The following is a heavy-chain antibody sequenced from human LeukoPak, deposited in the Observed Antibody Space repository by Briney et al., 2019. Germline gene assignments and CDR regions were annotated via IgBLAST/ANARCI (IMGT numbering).Heavy chain of an antibody. Sequence: GASVKVSCKVSGYTLTELSMHWVRQAPGKGLEWMGGFDPEDGETIYAQKFQGRVTMTEDTSTDTAYMELSRLRSDDTAVYYCARGQPLGYSYGDWGQGTLVTVSS. J-gene: IGHJ4*02. CDR3: ARGQPLGYSYGD. CDR1: GYTLTELS. CDR2: FDPEDGET. V-gene: IGHV1-24*01. D-gene: IGHD5-18*01.